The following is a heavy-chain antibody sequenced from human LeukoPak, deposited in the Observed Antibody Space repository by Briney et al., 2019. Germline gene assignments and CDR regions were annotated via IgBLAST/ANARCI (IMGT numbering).Heavy chain of an antibody. D-gene: IGHD3-16*01. Sequence: ASVKVSFTASGYKFTDDYMHWVRQAPGQGLEFMGWINPDSGFTNYAQKFKGRVTMTRDTSISTAYLEVRSLTSDDTAVYYCAPTAEAYTSWWKVWGQGTLVTVSS. CDR2: INPDSGFT. CDR1: GYKFTDDY. V-gene: IGHV1-2*02. J-gene: IGHJ4*02. CDR3: APTAEAYTSWWKV.